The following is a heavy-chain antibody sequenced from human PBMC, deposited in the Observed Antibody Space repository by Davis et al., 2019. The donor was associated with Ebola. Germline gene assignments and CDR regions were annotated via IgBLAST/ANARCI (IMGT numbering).Heavy chain of an antibody. Sequence: ASVKVSCKASGSTFTGYHIHWVRQAPGQGLEWMGGINPVSGDTNYAEKFQGRVTMTRDTSISTVYMELSRLSSDDTAVYYCARDLSYSYYYHYYGMDVWGQGTTVTVSS. J-gene: IGHJ6*02. D-gene: IGHD3-10*01. CDR3: ARDLSYSYYYHYYGMDV. CDR1: GSTFTGYH. V-gene: IGHV1-2*02. CDR2: INPVSGDT.